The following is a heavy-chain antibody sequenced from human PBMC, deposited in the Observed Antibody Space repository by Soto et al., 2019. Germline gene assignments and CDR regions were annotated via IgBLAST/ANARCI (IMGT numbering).Heavy chain of an antibody. CDR3: ARVGGLAARTFDY. V-gene: IGHV4-59*01. CDR1: VGSSSDFY. J-gene: IGHJ4*02. Sequence: PSETLSLAGTVSVGSSSDFYWSWIRQPPGKGLEWIGYIYYSGSTNYNPSLKSRVTISVDTSKNQFSLNLRSMSPADTAVYYCARVGGLAARTFDYWGPGTLVTVSS. CDR2: IYYSGST. D-gene: IGHD6-6*01.